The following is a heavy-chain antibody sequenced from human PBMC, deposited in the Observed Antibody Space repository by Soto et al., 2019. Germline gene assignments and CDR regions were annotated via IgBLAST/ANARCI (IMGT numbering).Heavy chain of an antibody. D-gene: IGHD3-22*01. CDR3: ATGQYYYDRSGYYYS. V-gene: IGHV3-11*05. CDR2: ISSIRSYT. J-gene: IGHJ4*02. CDR1: GFTCSDYY. Sequence: QVQLVESGGGLVKPGGSLRLSCAASGFTCSDYYMSWIRQAPGKGLEWVSYISSIRSYTNYADSVKGRFTISRDNAKNSLYLQMNSRRAEDTAVYYCATGQYYYDRSGYYYSWGQGTLVTVSS.